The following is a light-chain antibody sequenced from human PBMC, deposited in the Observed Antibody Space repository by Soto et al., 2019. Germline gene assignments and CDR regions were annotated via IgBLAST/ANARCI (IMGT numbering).Light chain of an antibody. CDR1: SSDVGGFNY. V-gene: IGLV2-14*03. CDR3: NSYTSSSTYV. CDR2: DVT. J-gene: IGLJ1*01. Sequence: QSVLTQPASLSGSPGQSITISCTGTSSDVGGFNYVSWHQQHPGKAPKLMIYDVTNRPSGVSYRFSGSKSGNTASLTISGLQAEDEADYYCNSYTSSSTYVFGTGTRSPS.